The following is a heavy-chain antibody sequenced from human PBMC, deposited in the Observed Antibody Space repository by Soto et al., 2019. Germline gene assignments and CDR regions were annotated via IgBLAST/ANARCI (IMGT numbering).Heavy chain of an antibody. CDR2: ISAYNGNT. CDR1: GYTFTSYG. J-gene: IGHJ4*02. Sequence: ASVKVSCKASGYTFTSYGISWVRQAPGQGLEWMGWISAYNGNTNYAQKLQGRVTMTEDTSTDTAYMELSSLRSEDTAVYYCATLTPATIVVVTATRSFDYWGQGTLVTVSS. CDR3: ATLTPATIVVVTATRSFDY. D-gene: IGHD2-21*02. V-gene: IGHV1-18*01.